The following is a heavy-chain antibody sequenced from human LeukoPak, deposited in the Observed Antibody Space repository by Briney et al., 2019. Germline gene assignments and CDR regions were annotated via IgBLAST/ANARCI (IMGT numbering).Heavy chain of an antibody. CDR3: ARDSKGIAVAGLEAVDAFDI. J-gene: IGHJ3*02. CDR1: GGSISSYY. V-gene: IGHV4-59*12. Sequence: PSETLSLTCTVSGGSISSYYWSWIRQPPGKGLEWIGYIYYSGSTNYSPSLKSRVTISVDTSKNQFSLKLSSVTAADTAVYYCARDSKGIAVAGLEAVDAFDIWGQGTMVTVSS. CDR2: IYYSGST. D-gene: IGHD6-19*01.